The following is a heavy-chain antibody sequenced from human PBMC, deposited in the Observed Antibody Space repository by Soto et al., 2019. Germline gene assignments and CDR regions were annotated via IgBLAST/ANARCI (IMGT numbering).Heavy chain of an antibody. CDR3: ARGPRIVVVPAAIVWFDP. CDR2: IYYSGST. Sequence: SETLSLTCTVSGGSISSGDYYWSWIRQPPGKGLEWIGYIYYSGSTYCNPSLKSRVTISVDTSKNQFSLKLSSVTAADTAVYYCARGPRIVVVPAAIVWFDPWGQGTLVTVSS. D-gene: IGHD2-2*02. J-gene: IGHJ5*02. CDR1: GGSISSGDYY. V-gene: IGHV4-30-4*01.